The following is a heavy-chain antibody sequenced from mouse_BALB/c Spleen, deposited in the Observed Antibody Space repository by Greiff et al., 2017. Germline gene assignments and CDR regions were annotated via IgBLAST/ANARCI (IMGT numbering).Heavy chain of an antibody. CDR3: ARGGGQPGDAMDD. Sequence: VQLQQSGAELVRPGVSVKISCKGSGYTFTDYAMHWVKQSHAKSLEWIGVISTYYGDASYNQKFKGKATMTVDKSSSTAYMELARLTSEDSAIYYGARGGGQPGDAMDDWGQGTSVTVSS. CDR2: ISTYYGDA. CDR1: GYTFTDYA. V-gene: IGHV1S137*01. J-gene: IGHJ4*01. D-gene: IGHD6-1*01.